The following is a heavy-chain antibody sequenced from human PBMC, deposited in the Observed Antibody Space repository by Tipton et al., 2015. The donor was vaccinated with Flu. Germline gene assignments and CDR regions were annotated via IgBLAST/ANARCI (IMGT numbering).Heavy chain of an antibody. D-gene: IGHD3-10*01. CDR1: GVSISSGGYY. V-gene: IGHV4-61*02. CDR3: ARGSGSGTYVIFDY. CDR2: IYTSGST. Sequence: TLSLTCAVSGVSISSGGYYWSWIRQPAGKGLEWIGRIYTSGSTYYNPSLKSRVSMSIDTSKDQFSLKLSSVTAADTAVYYCARGSGSGTYVIFDYWGQGTPVTVSS. J-gene: IGHJ4*02.